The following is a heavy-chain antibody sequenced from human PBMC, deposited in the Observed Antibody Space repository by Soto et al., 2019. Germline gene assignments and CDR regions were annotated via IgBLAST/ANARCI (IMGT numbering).Heavy chain of an antibody. D-gene: IGHD6-13*01. CDR3: ARDWPNSRDYYGMDV. V-gene: IGHV1-46*01. J-gene: IGHJ6*02. CDR2: INPSGGST. CDR1: GYTFTSYY. Sequence: ASVKVSCKASGYTFTSYYMHWVRQAPGQGLEWMGIINPSGGSTSYAQKFQGRVTMTRDTSTSTVYMELSSLRSEDTAVCYCARDWPNSRDYYGMDVWGQGTTVTVSS.